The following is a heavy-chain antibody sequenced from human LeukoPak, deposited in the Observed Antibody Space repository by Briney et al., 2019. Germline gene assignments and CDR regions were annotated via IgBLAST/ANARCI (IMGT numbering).Heavy chain of an antibody. D-gene: IGHD3-10*01. Sequence: AGGSLRLSCAASGFTFSSYWMHWVRQAPGKGLVWVSRINTDGRGTTYADSVKGRFTISRDNAKSTLYLQMNSLRAEDTAVYYCARHPGDWGQGTMVTVSS. CDR1: GFTFSSYW. J-gene: IGHJ3*01. CDR2: INTDGRGT. CDR3: ARHPGD. V-gene: IGHV3-74*01.